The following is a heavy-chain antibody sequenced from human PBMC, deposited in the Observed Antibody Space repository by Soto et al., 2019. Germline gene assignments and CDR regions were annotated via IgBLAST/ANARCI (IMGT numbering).Heavy chain of an antibody. CDR3: ARDDYDSSGYYYGWFDP. Sequence: SVKVSCKASGYTFTSYAMHWVRQAPGQRLEWMGWINAGNGNTKYSQKFQGRVTITRDTSASTAYMELSSLRSEDTAVYYCARDDYDSSGYYYGWFDPWGQGTLVTVSS. CDR1: GYTFTSYA. V-gene: IGHV1-3*01. J-gene: IGHJ5*02. CDR2: INAGNGNT. D-gene: IGHD3-22*01.